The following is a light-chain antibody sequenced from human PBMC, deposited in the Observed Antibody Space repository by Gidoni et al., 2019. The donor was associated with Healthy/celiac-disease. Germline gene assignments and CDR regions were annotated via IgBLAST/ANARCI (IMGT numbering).Light chain of an antibody. V-gene: IGKV1-33*01. Sequence: DIQMTQSPSSLSASVGDRVTITCQASQDISNYLNWYQQKQGKAPKLLIYDASNLETGVPSRFSGSGSGTDFTFTISSLQPEDIATYYCQQYDNLPFTFGPGTKVEIK. CDR3: QQYDNLPFT. CDR2: DAS. J-gene: IGKJ3*01. CDR1: QDISNY.